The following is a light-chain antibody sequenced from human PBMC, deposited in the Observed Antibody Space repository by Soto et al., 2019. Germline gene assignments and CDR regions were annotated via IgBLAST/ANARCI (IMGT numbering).Light chain of an antibody. CDR1: QSVRRDY. V-gene: IGKV3-20*01. Sequence: DIVLTQSPGTLSSSLGERATLSCRASQSVRRDYLAWYQQTPGQAPRLLIYGASRRATGIPDRFTGSGSGTDFTLTISRLEPEDFAVYYCQQYVSSPWAFGQGTKVEI. CDR2: GAS. CDR3: QQYVSSPWA. J-gene: IGKJ1*01.